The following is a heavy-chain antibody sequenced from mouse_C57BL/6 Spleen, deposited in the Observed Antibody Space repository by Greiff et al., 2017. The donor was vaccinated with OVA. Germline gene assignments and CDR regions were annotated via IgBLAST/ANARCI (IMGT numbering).Heavy chain of an antibody. CDR1: GFSLTSYG. Sequence: QVQLQQSGPGLVQPSQSLSITCTVSGFSLTSYGVHWVRQSPGKGLEWLGVIWSGGSTDYNAAFISRLSISKDNSKSQVFFKMNSLQADDTAIYYCARKGPYYYGLDYWGQGTTLTVSS. CDR3: ARKGPYYYGLDY. J-gene: IGHJ2*01. V-gene: IGHV2-2*01. CDR2: IWSGGST. D-gene: IGHD1-1*01.